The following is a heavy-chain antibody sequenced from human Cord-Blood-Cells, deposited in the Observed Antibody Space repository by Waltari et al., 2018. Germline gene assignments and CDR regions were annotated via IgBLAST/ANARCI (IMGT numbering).Heavy chain of an antibody. CDR3: ARMWNYYYYMDV. J-gene: IGHJ6*03. V-gene: IGHV4-39*01. CDR2: IYYSGRT. Sequence: QLQLQESGPGLVKPSETLSLTCTVSGGSISSSRYYWGWSGQSPGKGLEWFGSIYYSGRTYYNPSLKSRVTISVDTSKNQFSLKLSSVTAADTAVYYCARMWNYYYYMDVWGKGTTVTVSS. CDR1: GGSISSSRYY. D-gene: IGHD2-21*01.